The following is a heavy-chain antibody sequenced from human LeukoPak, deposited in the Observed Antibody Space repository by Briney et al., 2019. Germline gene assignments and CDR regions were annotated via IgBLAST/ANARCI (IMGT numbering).Heavy chain of an antibody. CDR1: GFSFISYG. Sequence: GGSLRLSCAASGFSFISYGMHWVRQAPGKGLEWVGVISDDGRNKKYADSVKGRFTISRDNSKDTPYLQMNSLRDEDTAVYYCAKRPSDYGDYVTYFDYWGQGTLVTVSS. CDR3: AKRPSDYGDYVTYFDY. CDR2: ISDDGRNK. D-gene: IGHD4-17*01. J-gene: IGHJ4*02. V-gene: IGHV3-30*18.